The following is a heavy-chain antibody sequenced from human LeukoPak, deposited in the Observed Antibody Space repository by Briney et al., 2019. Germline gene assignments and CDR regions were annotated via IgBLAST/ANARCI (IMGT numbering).Heavy chain of an antibody. J-gene: IGHJ4*02. CDR1: GLTFSSYA. CDR2: ISYDGSNK. Sequence: PGGSPRLSCAASGLTFSSYAMHWVRQAPGKGLEWVAVISYDGSNKYYADSVKGRFTISRDNSKNTLYLQMNSLRAEDTAVYYCARAANYDILTGYLYYFDYWGQGTLVTVSS. V-gene: IGHV3-30-3*01. CDR3: ARAANYDILTGYLYYFDY. D-gene: IGHD3-9*01.